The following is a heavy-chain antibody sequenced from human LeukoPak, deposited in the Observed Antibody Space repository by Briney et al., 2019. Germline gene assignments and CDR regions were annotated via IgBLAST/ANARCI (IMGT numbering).Heavy chain of an antibody. CDR1: GYTLTELS. V-gene: IGHV1-24*01. Sequence: ASVKVSCKVSGYTLTELSMHWVRQAPGKGLEWMGGFDPEDGETIYAQKFQGRVTMTEDTSTDTAYMELSSLRSEDTAVYYCATDIAAAGSFDYWGQGTLVSVSS. CDR2: FDPEDGET. D-gene: IGHD6-13*01. J-gene: IGHJ4*02. CDR3: ATDIAAAGSFDY.